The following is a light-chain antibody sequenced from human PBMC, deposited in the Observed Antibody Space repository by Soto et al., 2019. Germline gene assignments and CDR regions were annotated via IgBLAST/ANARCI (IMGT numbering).Light chain of an antibody. Sequence: DIRMTQPPSSLSASVGDRVTIPCQASQDIATNLNWYQQKPGKAPKLLIYDASGLAPGVPSRFRGSGSGTDFTLTINGPQPEDIATYSCQQYETVPITFGQSTRLELK. CDR2: DAS. CDR1: QDIATN. CDR3: QQYETVPIT. V-gene: IGKV1-33*01. J-gene: IGKJ5*01.